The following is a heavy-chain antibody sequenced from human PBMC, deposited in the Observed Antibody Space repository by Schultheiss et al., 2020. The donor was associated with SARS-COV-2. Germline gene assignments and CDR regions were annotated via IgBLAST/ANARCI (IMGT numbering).Heavy chain of an antibody. Sequence: GESLKISCAASGFTFSSYGMHWVRQAPGKGLEWVAVIWYDGSNKYYADSVKGRFTISRDNSKNTLYLQMNSLRAEDTAVYYCARSEGYSSSLDFDYWGQGTLVTVSS. CDR2: IWYDGSNK. CDR1: GFTFSSYG. J-gene: IGHJ4*02. V-gene: IGHV3-33*01. D-gene: IGHD6-6*01. CDR3: ARSEGYSSSLDFDY.